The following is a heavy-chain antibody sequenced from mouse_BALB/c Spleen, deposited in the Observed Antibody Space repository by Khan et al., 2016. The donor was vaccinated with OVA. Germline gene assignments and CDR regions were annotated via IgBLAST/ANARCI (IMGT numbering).Heavy chain of an antibody. Sequence: QVRLQQSGPELVRPGVSVKISCKGSGYTFTDYAMYWVKQSHAKSLEWIGLISTYSGSTNYNQKFKGKVTMTVDKSSSAAYMELARLTSEDSAIYYCARPAYDGYYDYWGQGTTLIVSS. CDR1: GYTFTDYA. D-gene: IGHD2-3*01. V-gene: IGHV1S137*01. J-gene: IGHJ2*01. CDR3: ARPAYDGYYDY. CDR2: ISTYSGST.